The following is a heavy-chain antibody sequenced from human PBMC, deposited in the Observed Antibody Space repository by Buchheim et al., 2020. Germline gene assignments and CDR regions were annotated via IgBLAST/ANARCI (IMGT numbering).Heavy chain of an antibody. Sequence: EVQLVESGGGLVQPGGSLRLSCAASGFTFSTYWMHWVRQAPGKGLVWVSRINSDGGTTSYADSVKGRFTLSRDNAKNTLYLEMNSLRADDTAVYYCSSARGSSSWYDYWGQGAL. J-gene: IGHJ4*02. CDR2: INSDGGTT. D-gene: IGHD6-13*01. CDR1: GFTFSTYW. V-gene: IGHV3-74*01. CDR3: SSARGSSSWYDY.